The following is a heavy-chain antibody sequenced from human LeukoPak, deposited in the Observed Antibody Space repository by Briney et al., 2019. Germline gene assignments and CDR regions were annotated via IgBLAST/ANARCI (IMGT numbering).Heavy chain of an antibody. CDR2: IYRGGGT. D-gene: IGHD3-22*01. J-gene: IGHJ4*02. CDR3: ARGPYYYDTSSQNDY. Sequence: GGSLRLSCAASGFTVSTNYMSWVRQAPGKGLEWVSLIYRGGGTYYADSVKGRFTISRDNSKNMLYLQMNSLRAEDTAIYYCARGPYYYDTSSQNDYWGQGTLVTVSS. CDR1: GFTVSTNY. V-gene: IGHV3-66*02.